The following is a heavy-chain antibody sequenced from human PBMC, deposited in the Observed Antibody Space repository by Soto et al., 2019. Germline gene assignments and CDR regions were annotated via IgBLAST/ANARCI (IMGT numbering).Heavy chain of an antibody. CDR3: AKDRGYSYGYFYYYYGMDV. D-gene: IGHD5-18*01. CDR1: GFTFSSYG. V-gene: IGHV3-30*18. Sequence: GGSLRLSCAASGFTFSSYGMHWVRQAPGKGLEWVAVISYDGSNKYYADSAKGRFTISRDNSKNTLYLQMNSLRAEDTAVYYCAKDRGYSYGYFYYYYGMDVWGQGTTVTVSS. CDR2: ISYDGSNK. J-gene: IGHJ6*02.